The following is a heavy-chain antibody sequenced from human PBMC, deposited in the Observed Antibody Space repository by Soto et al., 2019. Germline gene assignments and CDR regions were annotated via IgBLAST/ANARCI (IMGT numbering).Heavy chain of an antibody. V-gene: IGHV1-18*01. J-gene: IGHJ5*02. Sequence: ASVKVSCKASGYTFTSYGISWGRQAPGQGLEWMGWISAYNGNTNYAQKLQGRVTMTTDTSTSTAYMELRSLRSDDTAVYYCARAAIADNWFDPWGQGTLVTVSS. D-gene: IGHD2-2*02. CDR2: ISAYNGNT. CDR1: GYTFTSYG. CDR3: ARAAIADNWFDP.